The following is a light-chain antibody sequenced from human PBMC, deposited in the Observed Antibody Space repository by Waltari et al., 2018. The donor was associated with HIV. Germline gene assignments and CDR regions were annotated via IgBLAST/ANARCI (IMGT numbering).Light chain of an antibody. CDR3: FSYATGSYWV. Sequence: QSALTQPRSVSGSPGQSVTISCTGNSIDVGGYNFVSWYQQHPGKAPKLMIYDVTKRPSGFPDRFSGSKSGNTASLTISGLQAEDEADYYCFSYATGSYWVFGGGTKLTAL. V-gene: IGLV2-11*01. CDR2: DVT. CDR1: SIDVGGYNF. J-gene: IGLJ3*02.